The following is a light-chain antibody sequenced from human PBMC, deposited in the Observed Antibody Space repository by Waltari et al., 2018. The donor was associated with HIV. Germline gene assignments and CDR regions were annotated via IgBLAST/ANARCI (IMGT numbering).Light chain of an antibody. CDR3: QVWDSSSDHWV. Sequence: SYVLTQPPSVSAAPGKTARLTCDENHIESKSVCWYQQKPGQAPVLVMYGERDRPSGIPERLSGSSSGNTATLTISRVEAGDEADYYCQVWDSSSDHWVFGGGTKLSVL. V-gene: IGLV3-21*04. CDR1: HIESKS. J-gene: IGLJ3*02. CDR2: GER.